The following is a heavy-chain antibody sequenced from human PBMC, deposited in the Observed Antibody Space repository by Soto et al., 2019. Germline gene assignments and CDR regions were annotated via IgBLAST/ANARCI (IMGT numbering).Heavy chain of an antibody. J-gene: IGHJ4*02. V-gene: IGHV4-39*01. CDR2: IYYRGNA. CDR1: DDSINSDKYY. D-gene: IGHD3-9*01. CDR3: ARLEGLATISYYFDF. Sequence: PSETLSLTCSVSDDSINSDKYYWGWIRQPPGKGLEWIGSIYYRGNAYYNPSLQTRVTISLDKSRNQFSLKLKSVTAADSAVYFCARLEGLATISYYFDFWGPGALVTVSS.